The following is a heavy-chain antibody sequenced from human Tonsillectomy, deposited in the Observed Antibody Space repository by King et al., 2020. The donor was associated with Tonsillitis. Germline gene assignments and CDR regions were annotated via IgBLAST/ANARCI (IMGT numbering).Heavy chain of an antibody. CDR1: GFTFSSYG. CDR2: IHANTGIT. V-gene: IGHV3-23*03. D-gene: IGHD2-21*01. CDR3: ARHGSAYSVDY. J-gene: IGHJ4*02. Sequence: QLVQSGGGLVQPGGSLRLSCKASGFTFSSYGMSWVRQAPGKGLEWVSLIHANTGITSYADSVRGRFTISRANSKNTLDLQMNSLSADDTAVYYCARHGSAYSVDYWGQGTLVTVSS.